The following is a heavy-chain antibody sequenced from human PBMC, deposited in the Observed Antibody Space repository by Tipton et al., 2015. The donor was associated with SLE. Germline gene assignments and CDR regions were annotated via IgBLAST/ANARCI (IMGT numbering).Heavy chain of an antibody. CDR1: GYTFTSFG. Sequence: QSGPEVKKPGASVKVSCKASGYTFTSFGISWVRQAPGQGLEWMGWISAYNGKTNYAQRLQDRVTMTTDTSTSTAYMELRSLRSDDTAVYYCARGYCSSTSCPYYYYYMVVWGKGTTVTVSS. D-gene: IGHD2-2*01. CDR3: ARGYCSSTSCPYYYYYMVV. CDR2: ISAYNGKT. V-gene: IGHV1-18*01. J-gene: IGHJ6*03.